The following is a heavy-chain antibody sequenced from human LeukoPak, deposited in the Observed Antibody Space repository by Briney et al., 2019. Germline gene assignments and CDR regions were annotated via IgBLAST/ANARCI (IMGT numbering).Heavy chain of an antibody. CDR1: GFSFRSFD. D-gene: IGHD4-17*01. V-gene: IGHV3-33*01. Sequence: PGKSLRLSCVASGFSFRSFDMHWVRQAPGQGLEWVAAIQYDGRDTDYADSVKGRFTISRDNSKDTLYLEMDSLRVEDTALNYCARQRDYGDYYFDYWGQGTLVTVSS. CDR3: ARQRDYGDYYFDY. CDR2: IQYDGRDT. J-gene: IGHJ4*02.